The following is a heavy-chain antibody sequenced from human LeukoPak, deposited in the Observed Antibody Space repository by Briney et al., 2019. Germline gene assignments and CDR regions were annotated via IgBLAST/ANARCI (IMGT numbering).Heavy chain of an antibody. CDR1: GGSVSGYY. CDR3: ARGEHYSNYFDS. CDR2: ISHSGTT. Sequence: SEALSLTCAVYGGSVSGYYWTWIRQPPGKGLEWVGEISHSGTTNYNASLKSRVTISLDTSKNQFSLKLTSVTAADTAVYYCARGEHYSNYFDSWGQGTLVTVSS. J-gene: IGHJ4*02. D-gene: IGHD4-11*01. V-gene: IGHV4-34*01.